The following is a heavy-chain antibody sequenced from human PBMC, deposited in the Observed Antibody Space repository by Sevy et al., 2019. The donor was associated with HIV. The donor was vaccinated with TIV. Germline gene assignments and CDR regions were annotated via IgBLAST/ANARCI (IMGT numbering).Heavy chain of an antibody. V-gene: IGHV3-74*01. Sequence: GGSLRLSCAASGFTFSSYWMHWVRQAPGKGLVWVSRINSDGSSTSYADSVKGRFTISRDNAKNTLYLQMNSLRAEDTAVNYCAREGAEWELLLERQQHYYGMDVWGQGTTVTVSS. J-gene: IGHJ6*02. CDR2: INSDGSST. CDR3: AREGAEWELLLERQQHYYGMDV. CDR1: GFTFSSYW. D-gene: IGHD1-26*01.